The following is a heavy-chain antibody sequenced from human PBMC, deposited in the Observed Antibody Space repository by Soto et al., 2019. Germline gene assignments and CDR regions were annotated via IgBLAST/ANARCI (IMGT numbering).Heavy chain of an antibody. CDR3: AREGGGSHYMDV. CDR2: FYSGGTT. V-gene: IGHV3-66*01. Sequence: EVQLVESGGGLVQPGGSLRLSCAASGFTVSSNYMNWVRRAPGRGLEWVPVFYSGGTTYYGDSVKGRLTISRDNSKNTLFLQLNSLRAEDTAVYFCAREGGGSHYMDVWGKGTTVTVSS. J-gene: IGHJ6*03. CDR1: GFTVSSNY. D-gene: IGHD2-15*01.